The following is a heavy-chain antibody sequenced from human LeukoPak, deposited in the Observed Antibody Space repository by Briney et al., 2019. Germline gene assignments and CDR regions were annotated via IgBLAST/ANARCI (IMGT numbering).Heavy chain of an antibody. D-gene: IGHD2-21*02. V-gene: IGHV3-30*18. CDR2: ISYDGSDK. Sequence: GGSLRLSCAASAFTFSSYGMHWVRQAPGKGLEWVALISYDGSDKDYAKSVKGRFTISSDNSKNTLYLQMNSLRAEDTAVYYCAKDMSGGDCPDYWGQGTLVTVSS. J-gene: IGHJ4*02. CDR3: AKDMSGGDCPDY. CDR1: AFTFSSYG.